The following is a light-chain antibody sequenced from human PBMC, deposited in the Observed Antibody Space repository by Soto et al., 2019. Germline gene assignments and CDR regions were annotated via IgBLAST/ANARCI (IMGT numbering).Light chain of an antibody. CDR3: QQYNNYFT. CDR2: DAS. J-gene: IGKJ1*01. V-gene: IGKV1-5*01. CDR1: QSISSW. Sequence: DIQVTQSPSTLSASVGDRVTITCRASQSISSWLAWYQQKPGKDPKLLIYDASSLESGVPSRFSGSGSETEFTLTISSLQPDDLGTYYRQQYNNYFTFGQGTKVDIK.